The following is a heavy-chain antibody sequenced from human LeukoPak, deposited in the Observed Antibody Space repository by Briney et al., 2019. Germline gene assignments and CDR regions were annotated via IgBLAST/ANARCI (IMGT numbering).Heavy chain of an antibody. J-gene: IGHJ4*02. D-gene: IGHD3-22*01. V-gene: IGHV5-51*01. CDR1: GYSFTTYW. CDR2: IYPGDSDT. Sequence: GESRKISCKGSGYSFTTYWIGWVRQMSGRGLEWMGIIYPGDSDTRYSPSFQGQVTISADKSISTAYLQWSSLKASDTAMYYCARYYYDSSGFDYWGQGTLVTVSS. CDR3: ARYYYDSSGFDY.